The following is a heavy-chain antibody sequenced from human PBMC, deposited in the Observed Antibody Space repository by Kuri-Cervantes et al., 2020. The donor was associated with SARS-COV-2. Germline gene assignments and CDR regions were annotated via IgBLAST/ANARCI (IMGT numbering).Heavy chain of an antibody. D-gene: IGHD3-3*01. J-gene: IGHJ2*01. CDR2: ISSSSSYI. V-gene: IGHV3-21*01. Sequence: GESLKISCAASGFTFSSYSMNWVRQAPGKGLEWVSSISSSSSYIYYADSVKGRFTISRDNAKNSLYLQMNSLRAEDTAVYYCARDERDYDFWSGYYKDENWYSDLWGRGTLVTVSS. CDR3: ARDERDYDFWSGYYKDENWYSDL. CDR1: GFTFSSYS.